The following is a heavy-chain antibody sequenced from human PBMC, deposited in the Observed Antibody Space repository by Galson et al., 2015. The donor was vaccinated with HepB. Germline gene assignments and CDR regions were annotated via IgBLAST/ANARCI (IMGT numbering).Heavy chain of an antibody. V-gene: IGHV3-11*01. D-gene: IGHD2/OR15-2a*01. CDR1: GVTFSDYY. Sequence: SLRLSCAASGVTFSDYYMSWIRQAPGKGLEWVSYISSSGNTIYYADSVKGRFTISRDNAKNSLYLQMNSLGVEDTAVYYCVRATLGWFDPWGQGTLVTVSS. CDR3: VRATLGWFDP. CDR2: ISSSGNTI. J-gene: IGHJ5*02.